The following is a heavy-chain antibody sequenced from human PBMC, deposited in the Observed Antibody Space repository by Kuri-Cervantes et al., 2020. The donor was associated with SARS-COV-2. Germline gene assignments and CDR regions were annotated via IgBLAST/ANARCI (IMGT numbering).Heavy chain of an antibody. CDR1: GYTFTSYG. D-gene: IGHD1-26*01. CDR2: ISAYNGNT. Sequence: ASVKVSCKASGYTFTSYGISWVRQAPGQGLEWMGWISAYNGNTNYAQKLQGRVTMTTGTSTDTAYMELSSLRSEDTAVYYCATSPPIVGASNWFDPWGQGTLVTVSS. CDR3: ATSPPIVGASNWFDP. V-gene: IGHV1-18*01. J-gene: IGHJ5*02.